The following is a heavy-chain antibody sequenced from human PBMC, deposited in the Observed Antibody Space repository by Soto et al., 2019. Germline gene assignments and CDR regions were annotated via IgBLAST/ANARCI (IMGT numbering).Heavy chain of an antibody. CDR1: GFSLSTSGVG. J-gene: IGHJ1*01. CDR2: IYWNDDK. Sequence: QITLKASGPTLVQLTQTLTLTCTFSGFSLSTSGVGVCWIRQPPGKALEWLALIYWNDDKRYSPSLKSRLTTTKETSKNQVVLTRTIWDPVDKATYYCAHKRVYYGSRSYRGFVFQYWGQGTLVTVSS. D-gene: IGHD3-10*01. V-gene: IGHV2-5*01. CDR3: AHKRVYYGSRSYRGFVFQY.